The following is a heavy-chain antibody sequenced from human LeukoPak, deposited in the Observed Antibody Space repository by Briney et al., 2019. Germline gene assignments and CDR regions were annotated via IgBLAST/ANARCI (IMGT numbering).Heavy chain of an antibody. Sequence: GGSLRLSCAGSGLTVNDHAMHWLRQAPGEGLEWVSGISWNSGSIGYADSVKGRFTISRVNSTNTLYLQMNSLRAEDTAVYYCAKDGIVGDTTDFDYWGQGTLVTVSS. CDR3: AKDGIVGDTTDFDY. V-gene: IGHV3-9*01. D-gene: IGHD1-26*01. CDR2: ISWNSGSI. CDR1: GLTVNDHA. J-gene: IGHJ4*02.